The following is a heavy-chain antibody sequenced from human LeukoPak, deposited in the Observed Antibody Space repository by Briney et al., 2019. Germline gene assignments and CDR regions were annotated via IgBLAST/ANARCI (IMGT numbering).Heavy chain of an antibody. Sequence: GGSLRLSCAASGFTFSSYWMHWVRQAPGKGLVWVSRINSDGSSTSYADSVKGRFTISRDNAKNTLYLQMNSLRAEDTAVYYCAGGYYDTSGFYLGYWGQGTLVTVSS. J-gene: IGHJ4*02. CDR3: AGGYYDTSGFYLGY. D-gene: IGHD3-22*01. V-gene: IGHV3-74*01. CDR1: GFTFSSYW. CDR2: INSDGSST.